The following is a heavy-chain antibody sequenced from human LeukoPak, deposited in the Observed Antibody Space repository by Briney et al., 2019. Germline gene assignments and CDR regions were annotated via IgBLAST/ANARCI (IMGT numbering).Heavy chain of an antibody. CDR1: GFTFSSYA. CDR3: AKDGQSIFDY. D-gene: IGHD6-19*01. CDR2: ISYDGSNK. J-gene: IGHJ4*02. V-gene: IGHV3-30-3*01. Sequence: GGSLRLSCAAAGFTFSSYAMHWVRQAPDKGLEWVAVISYDGSNKYYADSVKGRFTISRDNSKNTLYLQMNSLRAEDTAVYYCAKDGQSIFDYWGQGTLVTVSS.